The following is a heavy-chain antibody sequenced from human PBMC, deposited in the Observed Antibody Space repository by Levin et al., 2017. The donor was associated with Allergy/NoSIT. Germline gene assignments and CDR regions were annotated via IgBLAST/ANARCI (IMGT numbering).Heavy chain of an antibody. D-gene: IGHD1-26*01. Sequence: PMASVKVSCKASGYTFDKDYVYWVRQAPGQGLEWMGWISPKSGETHYGQKFQGRVLFTRDTSISTMYMGLNSLRSDDTAVYFCARGGPSTFFAMDVWGQGTTVNVSS. CDR2: ISPKSGET. V-gene: IGHV1-2*02. CDR1: GYTFDKDY. J-gene: IGHJ6*02. CDR3: ARGGPSTFFAMDV.